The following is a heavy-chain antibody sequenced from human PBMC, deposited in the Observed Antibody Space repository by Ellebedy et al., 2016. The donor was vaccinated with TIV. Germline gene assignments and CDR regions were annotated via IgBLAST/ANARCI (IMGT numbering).Heavy chain of an antibody. D-gene: IGHD4-17*01. CDR2: IISNSGGT. CDR3: VSGEYGDPSPFEY. J-gene: IGHJ4*02. CDR1: GFTLTDYY. V-gene: IGHV1-2*02. Sequence: AASVTVSCKASGFTLTDYYINWVRQAPGQGLDDMGWIISNSGGTKYAQKFQGRVIMTRDTSIGTSYMELNSLASGDTAVYYCVSGEYGDPSPFEYWGQGTLVTVSS.